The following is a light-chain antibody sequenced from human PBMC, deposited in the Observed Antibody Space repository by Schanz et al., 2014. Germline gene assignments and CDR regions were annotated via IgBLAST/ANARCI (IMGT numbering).Light chain of an antibody. V-gene: IGLV1-47*02. J-gene: IGLJ1*01. Sequence: QSVLTQPPSVSGTPGQRVTISCSGSSSTIGSNYVYWYQQLPGTDTKLLIYSNDQRTAGVPDRFSGSRSGTAASLTISGLRSGDAADYYCASWDDSLSDLYVFGSGTKLTVL. CDR3: ASWDDSLSDLYV. CDR1: SSTIGSNY. CDR2: SND.